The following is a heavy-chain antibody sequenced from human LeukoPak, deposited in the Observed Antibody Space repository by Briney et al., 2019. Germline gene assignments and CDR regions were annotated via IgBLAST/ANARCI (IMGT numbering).Heavy chain of an antibody. J-gene: IGHJ1*01. CDR3: ARDPDYGGNPGYFQH. CDR2: ISSSSSYI. V-gene: IGHV3-21*01. Sequence: GGSLRLSCAASGVTFSSYSMNWVRQAPGKGLEWVSSISSSSSYIYYADSVKGRFTISRDNAKNSLYLQMNSLRAEDTAVYYCARDPDYGGNPGYFQHWGQGTLVTVSS. CDR1: GVTFSSYS. D-gene: IGHD4-23*01.